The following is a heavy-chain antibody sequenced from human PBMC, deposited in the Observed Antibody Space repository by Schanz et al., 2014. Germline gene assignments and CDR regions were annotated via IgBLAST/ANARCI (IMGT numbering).Heavy chain of an antibody. CDR2: IYYRGNT. V-gene: IGHV4-59*08. CDR3: ARRIWDGDYYYFDY. CDR1: GGSISSYY. J-gene: IGHJ4*02. D-gene: IGHD4-17*01. Sequence: QVQLQESGPGLVKPSETLSLTCTVSGGSISSYYWSWIRQPPGKGLEWIGFIYYRGNTNYNPSLPSRVTMSVDTSKNQFSLKLSSVTAADTAVYYCARRIWDGDYYYFDYWGQGTLXTVSS.